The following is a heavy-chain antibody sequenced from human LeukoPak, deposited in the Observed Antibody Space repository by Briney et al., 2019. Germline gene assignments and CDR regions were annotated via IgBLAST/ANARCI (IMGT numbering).Heavy chain of an antibody. V-gene: IGHV3-66*02. CDR2: IYSVGST. Sequence: AGGSLRLSCGASGFTVNSNYMTWVRQAPGKGLEWVSVIYSVGSTYYADSVRGRFTISGDNSKNTLYLQMNSLRAEDTAIYYCARNPSYSSSLYSGQGTLVTVSS. CDR3: ARNPSYSSSLY. CDR1: GFTVNSNY. D-gene: IGHD6-19*01. J-gene: IGHJ4*02.